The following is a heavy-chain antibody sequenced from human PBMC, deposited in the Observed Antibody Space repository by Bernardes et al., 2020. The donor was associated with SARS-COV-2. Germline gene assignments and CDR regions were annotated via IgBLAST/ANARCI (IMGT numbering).Heavy chain of an antibody. CDR2: IKQDGSEK. CDR1: GFTFSSYW. V-gene: IGHV3-7*01. CDR3: ARVGRFSVPAATSLWFDP. Sequence: GGSLRLSCAASGFTFSSYWMSWVRQAPGKGLEWVANIKQDGSEKYYVDSVKGRFTISRDNAKNSLYLQMNSLRAEDTAVYYCARVGRFSVPAATSLWFDPWGQGTLVTVSS. D-gene: IGHD2-2*01. J-gene: IGHJ5*02.